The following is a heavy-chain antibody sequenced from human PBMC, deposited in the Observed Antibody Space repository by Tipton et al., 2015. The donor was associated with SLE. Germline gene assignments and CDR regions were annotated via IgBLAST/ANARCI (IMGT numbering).Heavy chain of an antibody. CDR2: INHSGTT. V-gene: IGHV4-34*01. CDR1: GGSFSGYY. J-gene: IGHJ4*02. D-gene: IGHD6-6*01. CDR3: ARGIVAAFYY. Sequence: TLSLTCAIYGGSFSGYYWSWIRQPPGKGLEWIGEINHSGTTNYNPSLKSRVTISVDMSKNQFSLKLSSVTAADTAVYYCARGIVAAFYYWGQGTLVTVSS.